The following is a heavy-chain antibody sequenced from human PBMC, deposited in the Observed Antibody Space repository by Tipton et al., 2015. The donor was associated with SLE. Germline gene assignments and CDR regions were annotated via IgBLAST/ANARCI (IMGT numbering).Heavy chain of an antibody. CDR2: VYYGGST. Sequence: TLSLTCTVSGGSITTGPYYWGWIRQPPGKGLEWIGSVYYGGSTSYSPSLKSRATISIDTSMTQFSLRLTPVTAADTAVYFCARYDYDSTGSNAFEIWGQGTLVTVS. D-gene: IGHD3-22*01. J-gene: IGHJ3*02. V-gene: IGHV4-39*07. CDR1: GGSITTGPYY. CDR3: ARYDYDSTGSNAFEI.